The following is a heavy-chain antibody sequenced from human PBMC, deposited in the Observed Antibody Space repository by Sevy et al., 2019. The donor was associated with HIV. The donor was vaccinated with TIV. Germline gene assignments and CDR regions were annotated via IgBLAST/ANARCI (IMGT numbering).Heavy chain of an antibody. Sequence: GGSLRLSCAASGFSFSTYWMHWVRQAPGKGLEWVANIKQDESEKYYVASVNGRFTISRDNAKNSVYLEMNSLRPEDTAIYYCAKGNSGSFDYWGQGTLVTVSS. D-gene: IGHD3-22*01. CDR1: GFSFSTYW. J-gene: IGHJ4*02. CDR2: IKQDESEK. CDR3: AKGNSGSFDY. V-gene: IGHV3-7*01.